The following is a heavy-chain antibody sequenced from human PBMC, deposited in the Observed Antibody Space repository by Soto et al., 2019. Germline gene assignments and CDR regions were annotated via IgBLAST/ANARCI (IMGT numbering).Heavy chain of an antibody. CDR2: ISYDGSNK. CDR1: GVTLSSYA. D-gene: IGHD2-15*01. J-gene: IGHJ4*02. Sequence: QVQLVESGGGVVEPGRSVRLSCAASGVTLSSYAMHLVRQTRGRGLEWGAVISYDGSNKYYADSVKGRFTISRDNSKNTLYLQMNSLRAEDTAVYYCAREWGRYCSGGSCYWGYWGQGTLVTVSS. CDR3: AREWGRYCSGGSCYWGY. V-gene: IGHV3-30-3*01.